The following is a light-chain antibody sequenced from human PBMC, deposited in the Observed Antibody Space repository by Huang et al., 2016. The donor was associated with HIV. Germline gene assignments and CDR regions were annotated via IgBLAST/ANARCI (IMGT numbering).Light chain of an antibody. Sequence: DIQMTQSPSSLSASVGDRVIITCRASQDIGDSFAWYQQKPGMAPNLLLFDASRLKIGVPSRFSGSGSGTDHTLTINSLQPEDFATYYCQQYYSTPYTCGQGTKLEIK. CDR3: QQYYSTPYT. J-gene: IGKJ2*01. V-gene: IGKV1-NL1*01. CDR1: QDIGDS. CDR2: DAS.